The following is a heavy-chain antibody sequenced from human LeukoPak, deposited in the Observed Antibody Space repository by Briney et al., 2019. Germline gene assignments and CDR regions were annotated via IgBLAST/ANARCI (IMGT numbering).Heavy chain of an antibody. CDR3: ARVDGSSSWYVSYYYYYGMDV. V-gene: IGHV3-9*01. CDR2: ISWNSGSI. Sequence: GGSLRLSCAASGFTFDDYTMHWVRQVPGKGLEWVSGISWNSGSIGYADSVEGRFTISRDNAKNSLYLQMNSLRAEDTAVYYCARVDGSSSWYVSYYYYYGMDVWGQGTTVTVSS. J-gene: IGHJ6*02. D-gene: IGHD6-13*01. CDR1: GFTFDDYT.